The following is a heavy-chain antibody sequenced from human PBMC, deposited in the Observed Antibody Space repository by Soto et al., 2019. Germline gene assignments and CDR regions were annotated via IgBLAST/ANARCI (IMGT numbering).Heavy chain of an antibody. CDR1: GGSISIRGYC. V-gene: IGHV4-31*03. J-gene: IGHJ3*02. CDR2: IYYSGST. Sequence: PPEALPLPCTLSGGSISIRGYCWRWIRQHPGEGLEWIGYIYYSGSTYYNPSLKSRVTISVDTSKNQFSLKLSSVTAADTAVYYCARWGGSGSYTNAFDIWGQGTLVTVSS. D-gene: IGHD3-10*01. CDR3: ARWGGSGSYTNAFDI.